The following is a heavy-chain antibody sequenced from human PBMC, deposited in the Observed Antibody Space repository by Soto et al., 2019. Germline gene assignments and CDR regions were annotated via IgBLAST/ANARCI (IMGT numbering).Heavy chain of an antibody. D-gene: IGHD6-13*01. J-gene: IGHJ4*02. V-gene: IGHV3-23*01. CDR2: ISAGGNLI. CDR1: GLIFSNHA. Sequence: PGGSLRLSCAASGLIFSNHAMSWVRQVPGKGLEWVSGISAGGNLIYYADSVRGRFTMSRDNSKNMLYLQMNSLRAEDTAVYFCAKRQGIGAAAKNFDFWVQGARVTASS. CDR3: AKRQGIGAAAKNFDF.